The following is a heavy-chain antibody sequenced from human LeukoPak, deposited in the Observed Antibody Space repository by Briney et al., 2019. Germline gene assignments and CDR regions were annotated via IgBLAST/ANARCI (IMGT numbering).Heavy chain of an antibody. CDR3: ARDIFGGLGSSGLDY. Sequence: PGGSLRLSCSASGFPFSSYGMHWVRQAPGKGLEWVAVIWYDGSNKYYADSVKGRFTISRDNSKNTLYLQMNSLRAEDTAVYYCARDIFGGLGSSGLDYWGQGTLVTVSS. J-gene: IGHJ4*02. CDR2: IWYDGSNK. CDR1: GFPFSSYG. V-gene: IGHV3-33*08. D-gene: IGHD3-22*01.